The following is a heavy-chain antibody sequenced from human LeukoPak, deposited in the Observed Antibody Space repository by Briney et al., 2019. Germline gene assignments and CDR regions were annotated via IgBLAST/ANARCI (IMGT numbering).Heavy chain of an antibody. V-gene: IGHV3-53*04. Sequence: PGGSLRLSCAASGFTVSSNYISWARQVPGKGLEWVSVIYSGGRTYYADSVEGRFTISRHSSKNTVYLQMNSLRVEDTAVYYCARLKYQLIFDYWGQGTLVAVSS. J-gene: IGHJ4*02. CDR3: ARLKYQLIFDY. CDR1: GFTVSSNY. CDR2: IYSGGRT. D-gene: IGHD2-2*01.